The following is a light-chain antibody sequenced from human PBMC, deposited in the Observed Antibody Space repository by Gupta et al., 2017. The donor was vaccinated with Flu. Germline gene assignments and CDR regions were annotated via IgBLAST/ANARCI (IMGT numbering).Light chain of an antibody. CDR3: QSYDSILTGSL. J-gene: IGLJ2*01. Sequence: HSVLTQPPSVSGAPGQRVTISCPGNRSNLGSGYDVHWYQQLPRAAPKLLIFGNHRRPSGVPDRFSGSRSGTSASLAITGLQSEDEGYYFCQSYDSILTGSLFGGGTTVTVL. V-gene: IGLV1-40*01. CDR1: RSNLGSGYD. CDR2: GNH.